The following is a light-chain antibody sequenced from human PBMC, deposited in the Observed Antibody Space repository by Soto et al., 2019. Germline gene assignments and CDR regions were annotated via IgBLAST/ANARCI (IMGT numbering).Light chain of an antibody. V-gene: IGKV1-9*01. CDR1: QGISSY. J-gene: IGKJ4*01. Sequence: DIQLTQSPSFLSASVGDRVTITCRASQGISSYLAWYQQKPGKAPKVLIYAASTLHSGVPSRFSGGGSGTDFTLTISSLQPEDFATYYCQQVNVYPSTFGGGTKVDIK. CDR3: QQVNVYPST. CDR2: AAS.